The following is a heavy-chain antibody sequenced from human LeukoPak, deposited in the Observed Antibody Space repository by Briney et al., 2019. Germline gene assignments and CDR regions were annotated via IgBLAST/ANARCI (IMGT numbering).Heavy chain of an antibody. J-gene: IGHJ5*02. CDR2: MNPNNGNT. V-gene: IGHV1-8*01. CDR1: GFTFTSYD. CDR3: VRDGEGVAISVDYWFDP. Sequence: ASVKVSCKASGFTFTSYDINWVRQASGQGLEWMGWMNPNNGNTGYAQKFQGRVTMTRDTSISTAYMELRGLRSEDTAVYYCVRDGEGVAISVDYWFDPWGQGTLVTVSS. D-gene: IGHD3-10*01.